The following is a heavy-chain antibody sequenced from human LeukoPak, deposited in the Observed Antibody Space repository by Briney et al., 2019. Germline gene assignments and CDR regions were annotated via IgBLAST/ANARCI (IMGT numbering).Heavy chain of an antibody. CDR1: GGSISSSSCY. J-gene: IGHJ4*02. D-gene: IGHD6-6*01. CDR3: ARFLYSSSSFDY. V-gene: IGHV4-39*01. CDR2: IYYSGST. Sequence: SETLSLTCTVSGGSISSSSCYWGWLRQPPGKGLEWIGSIYYSGSTDYNPSLKSRVTISVDTSKRQFSLKLSSVTAADTAVYYCARFLYSSSSFDYWGQGTLVTVSS.